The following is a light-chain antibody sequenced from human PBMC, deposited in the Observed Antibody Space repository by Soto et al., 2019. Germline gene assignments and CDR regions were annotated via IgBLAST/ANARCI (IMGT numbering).Light chain of an antibody. J-gene: IGKJ1*01. V-gene: IGKV1-5*03. CDR2: KAS. CDR1: QSIDTW. CDR3: LQHNSYPRT. Sequence: DIQMTQSPSTLSGSVGDRGTITCRASQSIDTWLAWHQQKPGQVPKLLISKASSLESGVPSRFSGSGSGTEFTLTISSLQPEDFATYYCLQHNSYPRTFGQGTKVDIK.